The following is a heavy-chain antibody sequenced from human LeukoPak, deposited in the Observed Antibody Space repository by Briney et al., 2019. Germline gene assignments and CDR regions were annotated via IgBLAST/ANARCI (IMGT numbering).Heavy chain of an antibody. CDR2: VSWNGAYT. D-gene: IGHD3-10*01. CDR3: ARRKGPYGSGTYYDS. J-gene: IGHJ4*02. CDR1: GFPFDDYG. V-gene: IGHV3-20*04. Sequence: GGSLRLSCAASGFPFDDYGMSWVRLAPGKGLEWVSGVSWNGAYTEYADSVRGRLTISRDNAKKSLYLQMNSLRVDDTALYYCARRKGPYGSGTYYDSWGQGNLVSVSS.